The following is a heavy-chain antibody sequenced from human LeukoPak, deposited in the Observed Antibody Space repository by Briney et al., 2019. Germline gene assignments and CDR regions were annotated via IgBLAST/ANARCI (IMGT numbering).Heavy chain of an antibody. V-gene: IGHV3-74*01. CDR3: ARDWGTSSLYLVN. D-gene: IGHD6-6*01. CDR1: GFTFSSYW. J-gene: IGHJ4*02. Sequence: GGSLRLSCAASGFTFSSYWMHWVRQAPGKGLVWVSRINSDGSSTSYADAVKGRFTISRDNSKNTLYLQMNSLRAEDTAVYYCARDWGTSSLYLVNWGQGTLVTVSS. CDR2: INSDGSST.